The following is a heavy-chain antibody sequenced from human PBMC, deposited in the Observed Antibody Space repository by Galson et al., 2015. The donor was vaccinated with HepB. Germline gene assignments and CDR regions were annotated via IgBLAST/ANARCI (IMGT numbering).Heavy chain of an antibody. V-gene: IGHV1-18*01. CDR2: ISPYNRDT. CDR3: ATVVGRDFWSGYYSNYYYYGMDA. CDR1: GYTFATYP. J-gene: IGHJ6*02. Sequence: SVKVSCKASGYTFATYPITWVRQAPGQGLEWMGWISPYNRDTDYARNFQGRVTMTTDTFTSTAYMELRSLRFDDTAVYYCATVVGRDFWSGYYSNYYYYGMDAWGQGTTVTVSS. D-gene: IGHD3-3*01.